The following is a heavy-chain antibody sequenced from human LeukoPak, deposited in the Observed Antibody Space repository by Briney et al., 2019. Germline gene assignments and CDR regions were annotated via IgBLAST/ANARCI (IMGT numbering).Heavy chain of an antibody. Sequence: PSETLSLTCAVYGGSFSSYYWSWIRQPPGKGLEWIGYIYYSGSTNYNPSLKSRVTISVDTSKNQFSLKLSSVTAADTAVYYCARVTGYDWESSYDYWGQGTLVTVSS. D-gene: IGHD5-12*01. CDR2: IYYSGST. V-gene: IGHV4-59*01. CDR3: ARVTGYDWESSYDY. J-gene: IGHJ4*02. CDR1: GGSFSSYY.